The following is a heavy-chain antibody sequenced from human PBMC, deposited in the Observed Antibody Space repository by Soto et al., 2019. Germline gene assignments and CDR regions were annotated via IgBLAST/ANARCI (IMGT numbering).Heavy chain of an antibody. V-gene: IGHV3-33*01. CDR3: ARGRGGDYGGNSGYYDY. D-gene: IGHD4-17*01. Sequence: QVPLVESGGGVVQPGTSLRLSCAASGFTFSDHGMHRVRQAPGKGLEWMAVIWYDGSKKYYGDSVKGRFTISRDNSKNTLFLQMNSLRVEDTAVYYCARGRGGDYGGNSGYYDYWGQGTLVTVSS. CDR2: IWYDGSKK. CDR1: GFTFSDHG. J-gene: IGHJ4*02.